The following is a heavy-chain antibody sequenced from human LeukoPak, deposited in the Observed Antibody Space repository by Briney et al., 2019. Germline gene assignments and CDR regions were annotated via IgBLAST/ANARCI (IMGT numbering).Heavy chain of an antibody. CDR3: AREAVWFGELSGSDAFDI. V-gene: IGHV4-34*01. CDR1: GGSFSGYY. Sequence: SETLSLTCAVYGGSFSGYYWSWIRQPPGKGLEWIGEINHSGSTNYNPSLKSRVTISVDTSKDQFSLKLSSVTAADTAVYYCAREAVWFGELSGSDAFDIWGQGTMVTVSS. J-gene: IGHJ3*02. CDR2: INHSGST. D-gene: IGHD3-10*01.